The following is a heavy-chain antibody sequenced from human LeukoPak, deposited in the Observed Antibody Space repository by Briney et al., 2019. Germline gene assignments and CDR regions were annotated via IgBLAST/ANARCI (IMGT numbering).Heavy chain of an antibody. J-gene: IGHJ4*02. CDR2: ISSSSSTI. Sequence: GGSLRLSCAASGFTFSSYSMNWVRQAPGKGLEWVSYISSSSSTIYYADSVKGRFTISRDNAKNSLYLQMNSLRAEDTAVYYCARDHYYGSGSYSVLDYWGQGTLVTVSS. D-gene: IGHD3-10*01. CDR3: ARDHYYGSGSYSVLDY. V-gene: IGHV3-48*04. CDR1: GFTFSSYS.